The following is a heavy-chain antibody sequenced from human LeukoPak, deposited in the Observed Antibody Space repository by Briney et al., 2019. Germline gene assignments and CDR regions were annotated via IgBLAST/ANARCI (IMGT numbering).Heavy chain of an antibody. Sequence: GGSLRLSCAASGFTFSSYSMNWVRQAPGKGLEWVSSISSSSSYIYYADSVKGRFTISRDNAKNTLYLQMNSLRAEDTAVYYCARELRGDTTYYFDYWGQGTLVTVSS. CDR3: ARELRGDTTYYFDY. J-gene: IGHJ4*02. CDR1: GFTFSSYS. CDR2: ISSSSSYI. V-gene: IGHV3-21*01. D-gene: IGHD3-10*01.